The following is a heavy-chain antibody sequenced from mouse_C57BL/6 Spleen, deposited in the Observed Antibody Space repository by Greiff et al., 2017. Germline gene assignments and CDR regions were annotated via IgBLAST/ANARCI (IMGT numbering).Heavy chain of an antibody. D-gene: IGHD2-4*01. CDR1: GYTFTDYY. V-gene: IGHV1-26*01. J-gene: IGHJ2*01. CDR2: INPNNGGT. Sequence: VQLQQSGPELVKPGASVKISCKASGYTFTDYYMNWVKQSHGKSLEWIGDINPNNGGTSYNQKFKGKATLTVDKSSSTAYMELRSLTSEDSAVYYCARTDYDEDYWGQGTTLTVSS. CDR3: ARTDYDEDY.